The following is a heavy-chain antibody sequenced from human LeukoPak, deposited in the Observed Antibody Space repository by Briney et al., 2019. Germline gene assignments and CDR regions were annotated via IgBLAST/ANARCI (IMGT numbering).Heavy chain of an antibody. CDR2: IYHSGST. CDR3: AREAVDRLGDYYYYYMDV. D-gene: IGHD3-16*01. Sequence: PSGTLSLTCAVSGGSISSSNWWSWVRQPPGKGLEWIGEIYHSGSTNYNPSLKSRVTISVDTSKNQFSLKLSSVTAADTAVYYCAREAVDRLGDYYYYYMDVWGKGTTVTVSS. CDR1: GGSISSSNW. J-gene: IGHJ6*03. V-gene: IGHV4-4*02.